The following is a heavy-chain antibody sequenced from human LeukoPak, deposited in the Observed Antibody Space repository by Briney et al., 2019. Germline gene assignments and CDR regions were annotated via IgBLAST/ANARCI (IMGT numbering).Heavy chain of an antibody. CDR1: GFTFSDSE. CDR3: ARYQYRSPHFDY. V-gene: IGHV3-48*03. CDR2: ISGSATTI. D-gene: IGHD6-6*01. Sequence: GGSLRLSCAASGFTFSDSEMNWVRQAPGKGLEWISHISGSATTIYYADSVKGRFTISRDNAKNSLYLQMNSLRAEDTAVYYCARYQYRSPHFDYWGQGTLVTVSS. J-gene: IGHJ4*02.